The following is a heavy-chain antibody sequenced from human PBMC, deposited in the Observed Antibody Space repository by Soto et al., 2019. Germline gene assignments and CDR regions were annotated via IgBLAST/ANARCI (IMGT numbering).Heavy chain of an antibody. CDR3: ARDHYYDSSGCYFDY. Sequence: SETLSLTCTVSGGSISSYYWSWIRQPPGKGLEWIGYIYYSGSTNYNPSLKSRVTISVDTSKNQFSLKLSSVTAADTAVYYCARDHYYDSSGCYFDYWGQGTLVTVSS. V-gene: IGHV4-59*01. D-gene: IGHD3-22*01. CDR1: GGSISSYY. CDR2: IYYSGST. J-gene: IGHJ4*02.